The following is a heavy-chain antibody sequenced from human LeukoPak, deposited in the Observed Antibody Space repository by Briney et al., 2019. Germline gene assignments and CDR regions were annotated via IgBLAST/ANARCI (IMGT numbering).Heavy chain of an antibody. CDR3: ASREPYGSGSHYGMDV. Sequence: SETLSLTCTVSGGSISSYYWIWVRQPPGKGLEWIGCISDSGNTYYSPSLRSRVTISRDTSKNQFSLKLGSVTAAATAMYYCASREPYGSGSHYGMDVWGQGTTVTVSS. D-gene: IGHD3-10*01. V-gene: IGHV4-59*08. J-gene: IGHJ6*02. CDR1: GGSISSYY. CDR2: ISDSGNT.